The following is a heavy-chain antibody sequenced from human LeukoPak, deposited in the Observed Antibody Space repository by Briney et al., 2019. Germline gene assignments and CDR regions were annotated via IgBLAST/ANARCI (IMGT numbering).Heavy chain of an antibody. CDR1: GFTFSNSA. CDR3: AKDARDGSSWLDY. V-gene: IGHV3-23*01. CDR2: ISGSGGST. Sequence: GGSLRLSCAASGFTFSNSALSWVRQAPGKGLEWVSDISGSGGSTYYADSVKGRFTISRDNSKNTLYLQMNSLRAEDTAVYYCAKDARDGSSWLDYWGQGTLVTVSS. D-gene: IGHD6-13*01. J-gene: IGHJ4*02.